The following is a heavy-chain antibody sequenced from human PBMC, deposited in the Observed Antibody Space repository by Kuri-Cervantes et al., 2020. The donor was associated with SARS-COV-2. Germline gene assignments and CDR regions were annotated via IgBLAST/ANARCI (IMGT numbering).Heavy chain of an antibody. D-gene: IGHD4-17*01. J-gene: IGHJ3*02. Sequence: GSLRLSCTVSGGSISSSSYYWGWIRQPPGKGLEWIGSIXYSGSTYYNPSLKSRVTISVDTSKNQFSLKLSSVTAADTAVYYCARPRYGDYHGAFDIWGQGTMVTVSS. V-gene: IGHV4-39*07. CDR2: IXYSGST. CDR1: GGSISSSSYY. CDR3: ARPRYGDYHGAFDI.